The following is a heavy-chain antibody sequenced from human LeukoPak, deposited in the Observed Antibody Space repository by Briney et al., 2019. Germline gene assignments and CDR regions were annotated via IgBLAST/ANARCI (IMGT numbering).Heavy chain of an antibody. CDR3: ATEAYYDSSGPHFDY. CDR2: IYHAGNT. V-gene: IGHV4-34*08. Sequence: GSLRLSCAASEFTFSDFYMSWIRQAPGKGLEWIGEIYHAGNTNYNPSLKSRVTISVNKSKNQFSLKLTSVTAADTAVYYCATEAYYDSSGPHFDYWGQGTLVTVSS. J-gene: IGHJ4*02. D-gene: IGHD3-22*01. CDR1: EFTFSDFY.